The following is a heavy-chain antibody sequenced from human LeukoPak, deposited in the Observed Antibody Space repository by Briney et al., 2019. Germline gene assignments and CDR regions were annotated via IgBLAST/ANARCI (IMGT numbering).Heavy chain of an antibody. V-gene: IGHV4-39*07. Sequence: PSETLSLTCTVSGGSISSSSYYWGWIRQPPGKGLEWIGEINHSGSTNYNPSLKSRVTISVDTSKNQFSLKLSSVTAADTAVYYCARVRDSSGYRPIDYWGQGTLVTVSS. CDR3: ARVRDSSGYRPIDY. CDR2: INHSGST. D-gene: IGHD3-22*01. CDR1: GGSISSSSYY. J-gene: IGHJ4*02.